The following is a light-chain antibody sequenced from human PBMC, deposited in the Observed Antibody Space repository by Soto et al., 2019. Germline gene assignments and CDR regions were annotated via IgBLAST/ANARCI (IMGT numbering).Light chain of an antibody. V-gene: IGKV1-5*03. CDR2: KAS. CDR3: QQYGSYSYT. Sequence: DIQMTQSPSTLSASVGDRVTITCRASQSINSRLAWYQQKPGKAPNLLIYKASTLESGVPSRFSGSGSGTEFTLTISSLQPDDFATYYCQQYGSYSYTFGQGTKLEVK. CDR1: QSINSR. J-gene: IGKJ2*01.